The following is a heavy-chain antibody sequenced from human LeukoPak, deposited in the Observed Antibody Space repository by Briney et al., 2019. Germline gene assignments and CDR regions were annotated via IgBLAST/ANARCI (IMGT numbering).Heavy chain of an antibody. J-gene: IGHJ4*02. CDR2: ISYDGSNK. Sequence: GRSQRLSCAASGFTFSSYAMHWVRQAPGKGLEWVAVISYDGSNKYYADSVKGRFTISRDNSKNTLYLQMNSLRAEDTAVYYCARGQWLAPDHWGQGTLVTVSS. V-gene: IGHV3-30-3*01. CDR1: GFTFSSYA. D-gene: IGHD6-19*01. CDR3: ARGQWLAPDH.